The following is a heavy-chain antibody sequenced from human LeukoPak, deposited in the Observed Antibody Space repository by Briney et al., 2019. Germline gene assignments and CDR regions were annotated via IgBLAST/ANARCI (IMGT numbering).Heavy chain of an antibody. D-gene: IGHD5-24*01. V-gene: IGHV3-53*01. CDR3: AKDRDGYNPDY. CDR2: IYSGGST. Sequence: GGSLRLSCAASGFTVSSNYMSWVRQAPGKGLEWVSVIYSGGSTYYADSVKGRFTISRDNSKNTVYLQMNSLRAEDTAVYYCAKDRDGYNPDYWGQGTLVSVSS. J-gene: IGHJ4*02. CDR1: GFTVSSNY.